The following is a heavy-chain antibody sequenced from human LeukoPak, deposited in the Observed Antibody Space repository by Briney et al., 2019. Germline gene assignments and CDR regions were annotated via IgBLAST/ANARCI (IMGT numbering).Heavy chain of an antibody. J-gene: IGHJ4*02. Sequence: GGSLRLSCAASGFTFSSYWMSWVRQAPGKGLEWVANIKQDGSEKYYVGSVKGRFTVSRDNAKNSLYLQMNSLRAEDTAVYYCARDSMYYYDSSGFLTDWGQGTLVTVSS. V-gene: IGHV3-7*01. D-gene: IGHD3-22*01. CDR2: IKQDGSEK. CDR3: ARDSMYYYDSSGFLTD. CDR1: GFTFSSYW.